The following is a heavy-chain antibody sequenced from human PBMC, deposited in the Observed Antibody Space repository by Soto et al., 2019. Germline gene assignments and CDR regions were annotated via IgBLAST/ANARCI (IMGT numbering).Heavy chain of an antibody. CDR3: TRDHYGRGFSSGAFDS. J-gene: IGHJ4*02. V-gene: IGHV3-49*03. CDR1: VFTVGDYA. D-gene: IGHD5-18*01. Sequence: GSLRLSCSPSVFTVGDYAMNWFRQAPGKGLEWVGFIKSKAFGGTPEYAASVKGRFTISRDDSMSIAYLQMNSLKTDDTAVYYCTRDHYGRGFSSGAFDSWGQGTPVTVSS. CDR2: IKSKAFGGTP.